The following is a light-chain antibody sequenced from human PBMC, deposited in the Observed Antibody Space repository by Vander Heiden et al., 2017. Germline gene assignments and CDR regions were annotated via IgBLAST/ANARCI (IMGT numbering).Light chain of an antibody. CDR2: KAS. CDR3: QQYNSYSWT. J-gene: IGKJ1*01. CDR1: QSISSW. V-gene: IGKV1-5*03. Sequence: DIQMTQSPSTLSASVGDRVTITCRASQSISSWLAWYQQKPGKAPKLLIYKASSLESGVPSRFSGSGSGTEFTLTISSLQPDDCATDYCQQYNSYSWTFGQGTKVEIK.